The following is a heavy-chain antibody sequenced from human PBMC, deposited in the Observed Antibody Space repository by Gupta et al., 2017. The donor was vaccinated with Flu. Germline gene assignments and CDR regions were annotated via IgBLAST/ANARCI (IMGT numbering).Heavy chain of an antibody. Sequence: QVQLQQWGAGLLKPSETLSLTCAVSGGSLNGYFWSWIRQSPEKGLEWIGEIGDNGYTNYIPSLKSRITISLDRSKNQFSLRLTYVTAADTAVYFCARNGVPGGYGFDVWGQETMVTVSS. CDR1: GGSLNGYF. J-gene: IGHJ3*01. V-gene: IGHV4-34*01. CDR2: IGDNGYT. CDR3: ARNGVPGGYGFDV. D-gene: IGHD2-8*01.